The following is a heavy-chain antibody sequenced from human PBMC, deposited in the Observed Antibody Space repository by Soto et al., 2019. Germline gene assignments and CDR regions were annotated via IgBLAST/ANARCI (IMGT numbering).Heavy chain of an antibody. Sequence: ASVKVSCKASGYTFTGYYMHWVRQAPGQGLEWMGWINPNSGGTDYAQKFQGRVTMTRDTSISTAYMELSRLRSDDTAVYYCARAGVAYCTTTSCYPYYYVMDVWGQGTTVTVSS. CDR1: GYTFTGYY. D-gene: IGHD2-2*01. J-gene: IGHJ6*02. CDR2: INPNSGGT. CDR3: ARAGVAYCTTTSCYPYYYVMDV. V-gene: IGHV1-2*02.